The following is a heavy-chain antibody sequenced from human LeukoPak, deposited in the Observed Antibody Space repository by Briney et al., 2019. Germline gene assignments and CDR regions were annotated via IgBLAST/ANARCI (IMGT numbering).Heavy chain of an antibody. D-gene: IGHD6-19*01. Sequence: SETLSLTCTVSGGSISSSSYYWGWIRQPPGKGLAWIGSIDYSGSTYYNPSLKSRVTISVDTSKNQFSLKLSSVTAADTAVYYCARHPARRYSSGWYYYFDYWGQGTLVTVSS. V-gene: IGHV4-39*01. J-gene: IGHJ4*02. CDR1: GGSISSSSYY. CDR3: ARHPARRYSSGWYYYFDY. CDR2: IDYSGST.